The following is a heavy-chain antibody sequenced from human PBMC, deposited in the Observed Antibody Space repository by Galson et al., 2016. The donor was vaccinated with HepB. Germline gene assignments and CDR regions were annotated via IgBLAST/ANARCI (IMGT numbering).Heavy chain of an antibody. J-gene: IGHJ4*02. V-gene: IGHV4-61*01. D-gene: IGHD2-2*01. CDR1: GGSVISESDY. CDR2: IYYSGST. CDR3: ARDWGYCSRTSCYAFDD. Sequence: LSLTCTVSGGSVISESDYWAWIRQPPGKGLEWIGYIYYSGSTNYNPSLKSRLTISVDTSKNTFSLKLGSVTAADTAVYYCARDWGYCSRTSCYAFDDWGQGTLVTVSS.